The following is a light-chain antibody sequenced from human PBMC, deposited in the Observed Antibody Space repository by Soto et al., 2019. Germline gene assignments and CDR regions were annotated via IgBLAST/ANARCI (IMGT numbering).Light chain of an antibody. CDR2: GSS. Sequence: EVVLTQSPGTLSLSPGERATLSCRASQSVINNYVAWYQQKPGQSPKLLIFGSSDRATGIPDRFSGSGSGTDFTLTISSLEPEDFAVYYCQQYGSAPPYTFGQGTKLEIK. V-gene: IGKV3-20*01. CDR1: QSVINNY. J-gene: IGKJ2*01. CDR3: QQYGSAPPYT.